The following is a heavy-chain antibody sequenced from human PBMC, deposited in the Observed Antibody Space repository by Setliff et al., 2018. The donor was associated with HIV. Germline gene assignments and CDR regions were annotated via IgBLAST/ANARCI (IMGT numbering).Heavy chain of an antibody. V-gene: IGHV1-2*02. Sequence: ASVKVSCKSSGYTFTAYYIHWVRQARGQGLEWMGWINPDSGATKYAEKFEGRVSLTRDTSINTVYMELRSLRSDDTAVYFCTRLPGWTDHWGQGTQVTVSS. J-gene: IGHJ1*01. CDR2: INPDSGAT. CDR3: TRLPGWTDH. D-gene: IGHD6-19*01. CDR1: GYTFTAYY.